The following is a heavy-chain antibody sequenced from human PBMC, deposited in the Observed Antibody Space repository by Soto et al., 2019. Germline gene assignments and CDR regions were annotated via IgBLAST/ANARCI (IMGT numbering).Heavy chain of an antibody. V-gene: IGHV3-48*02. CDR3: ASPAVADKHEFDY. CDR2: ISGSGTSI. Sequence: ESGGGLVQPGGSLRLSCVASGFTLSSHGLNWVRQSPGKGLEWISYISGSGTSIYYADSVKGRFTVSRDNAKNSLYLQMNSLRDEDTAVYYCASPAVADKHEFDYWGQGTLVTVSS. CDR1: GFTLSSHG. D-gene: IGHD6-19*01. J-gene: IGHJ4*02.